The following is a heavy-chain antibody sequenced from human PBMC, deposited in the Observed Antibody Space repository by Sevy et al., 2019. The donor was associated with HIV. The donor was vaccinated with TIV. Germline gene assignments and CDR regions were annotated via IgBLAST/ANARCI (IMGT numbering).Heavy chain of an antibody. D-gene: IGHD2-2*03. J-gene: IGHJ4*02. CDR1: GFTFSSYA. Sequence: GGSLRLSCAASGFTFSSYAMSWVRQAPGKGLEWVSAISGSGGSTYYADSVKGRFTISRDNSKNTLYLQMNSLRAEDTAVYYCAKFLDIVVVPAAIDYWGQGTLVTVPS. V-gene: IGHV3-23*01. CDR3: AKFLDIVVVPAAIDY. CDR2: ISGSGGST.